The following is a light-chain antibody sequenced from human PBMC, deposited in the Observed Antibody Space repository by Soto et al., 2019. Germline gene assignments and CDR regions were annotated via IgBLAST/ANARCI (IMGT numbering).Light chain of an antibody. Sequence: DIQMTQFPSSLSASVGDRVTITCRASESINRHLNWYQQQPGKAPKLLIYAASSSQKGVPSRFRGGGAGTDFTLFITNVQPADSATYYCQQRYTALSITFGQGTRLEVK. J-gene: IGKJ5*01. CDR2: AAS. CDR1: ESINRH. CDR3: QQRYTALSIT. V-gene: IGKV1-39*01.